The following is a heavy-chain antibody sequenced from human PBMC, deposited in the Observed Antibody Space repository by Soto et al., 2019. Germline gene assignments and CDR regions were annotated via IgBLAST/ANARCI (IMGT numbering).Heavy chain of an antibody. CDR3: AHSFRDNSQSKYNKFDP. CDR1: GGAVTNAGNY. J-gene: IGHJ5*02. V-gene: IGHV4-61*08. Sequence: SETLSLTCTVSGGAVTNAGNYWNWIRQHPGKGLEWIGNIYSSGSTSFNPSLKSRVSITKDTSKNQVLLTVTNMDPVDTATYFCAHSFRDNSQSKYNKFDPWGQGIPVTVSS. CDR2: IYSSGST. D-gene: IGHD1-1*01.